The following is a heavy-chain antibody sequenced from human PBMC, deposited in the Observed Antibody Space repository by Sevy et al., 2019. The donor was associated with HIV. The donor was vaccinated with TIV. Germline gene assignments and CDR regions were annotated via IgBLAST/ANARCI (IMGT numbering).Heavy chain of an antibody. CDR1: GFTLNNYA. CDR2: ISGSGVST. Sequence: GGSLRLSCAASGFTLNNYAMNWVRQAPGKGLEWVSGISGSGVSTYYADSVKGRFTISRDNSKNTLYLQMNSLRVEDTAVYYCAKDSYFDNTLFDYWGQGTPVTVSS. CDR3: AKDSYFDNTLFDY. D-gene: IGHD3-22*01. J-gene: IGHJ4*02. V-gene: IGHV3-23*01.